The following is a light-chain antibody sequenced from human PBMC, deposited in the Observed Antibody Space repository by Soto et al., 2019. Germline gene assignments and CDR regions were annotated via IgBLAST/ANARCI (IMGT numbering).Light chain of an antibody. J-gene: IGLJ2*01. V-gene: IGLV1-51*01. CDR1: SSNIGNHY. CDR3: GTWDSSLSAVV. Sequence: QSVLTQPPSVSAAPGQKVTISCSGSSSNIGNHYVSWYHHLPGTAPKLLIYDNDKRPSGIPDRFSGSKSGTSATLGITGLQTGDEADYYCGTWDSSLSAVVFGGGIKLTVL. CDR2: DND.